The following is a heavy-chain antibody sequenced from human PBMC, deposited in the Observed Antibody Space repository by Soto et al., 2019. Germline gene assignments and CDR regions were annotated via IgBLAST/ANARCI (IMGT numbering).Heavy chain of an antibody. CDR3: ARVEVGYSRYGGPDY. V-gene: IGHV4-34*01. D-gene: IGHD6-13*01. CDR1: GGSFSGYY. J-gene: IGHJ4*02. Sequence: PSETLSLTCAVYGGSFSGYYWSWIRQPPGKGLEWIGEINHSGSTNYNPSLKSRVTIPVDTSKNQFSLKLSSVTAADTAVYYCARVEVGYSRYGGPDYWGQGTLVTVSS. CDR2: INHSGST.